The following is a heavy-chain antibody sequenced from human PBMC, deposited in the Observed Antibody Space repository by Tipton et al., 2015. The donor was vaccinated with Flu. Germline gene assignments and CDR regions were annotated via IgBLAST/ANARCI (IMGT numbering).Heavy chain of an antibody. CDR1: GGSVSSGSDY. CDR2: AYITGST. Sequence: TLSLTCTVSGGSVSSGSDYWSWIRQPAGKGLEWIGHAYITGSTSYNPSLRSRVTISIDTSKNQFSLKLSSVTAADTAVYYCASITMIRGNYYFGMDVWGQGTTVTASS. J-gene: IGHJ6*02. V-gene: IGHV4-61*09. CDR3: ASITMIRGNYYFGMDV. D-gene: IGHD3-10*01.